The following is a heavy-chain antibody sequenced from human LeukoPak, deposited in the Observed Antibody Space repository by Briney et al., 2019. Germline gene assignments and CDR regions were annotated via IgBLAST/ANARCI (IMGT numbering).Heavy chain of an antibody. D-gene: IGHD3-10*01. Sequence: SETLSLTCTVSGGSISSDYWSWIRQPPGKGLEWIGYIYYSGSTNYNPSLKSRVTISVDTSKNQFSLKLSSVTAADTAVYYCARDTMVRGVIDYYYYGMDVWGQGTTVTVSS. J-gene: IGHJ6*02. CDR3: ARDTMVRGVIDYYYYGMDV. CDR1: GGSISSDY. CDR2: IYYSGST. V-gene: IGHV4-59*01.